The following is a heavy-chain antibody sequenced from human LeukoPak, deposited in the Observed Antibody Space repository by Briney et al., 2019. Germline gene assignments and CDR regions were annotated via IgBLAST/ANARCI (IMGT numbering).Heavy chain of an antibody. J-gene: IGHJ4*02. D-gene: IGHD2-15*01. Sequence: GGSLRLSCAASGFMFSRYAMHWVRQAPGKGLEWVAIISYDGSKKYYADSVQGRFTISRDNSQNTLYLQMNSLRAEDTAVYYCATPQGPAKSETSGQESFDYWGQGTLVTVPS. CDR2: ISYDGSKK. V-gene: IGHV3-30-3*01. CDR1: GFMFSRYA. CDR3: ATPQGPAKSETSGQESFDY.